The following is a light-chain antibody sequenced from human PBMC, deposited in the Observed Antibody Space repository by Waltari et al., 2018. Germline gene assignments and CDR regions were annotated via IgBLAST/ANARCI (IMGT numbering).Light chain of an antibody. CDR2: DVN. CDR3: SSYTSSTSVI. Sequence: QSALTQPASVSGSPGQSITISCTGTSTDVGGYQYVSWYQQHPGKAPKVLIYDVNNRPSGVSNRFSGSKSGNTASLTISGLQAEDEADYFCSSYTSSTSVIFGGGTKVTVL. CDR1: STDVGGYQY. J-gene: IGLJ2*01. V-gene: IGLV2-14*03.